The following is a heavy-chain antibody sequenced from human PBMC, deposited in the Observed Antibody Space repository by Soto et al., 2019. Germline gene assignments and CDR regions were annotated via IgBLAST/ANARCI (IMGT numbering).Heavy chain of an antibody. CDR2: IFDSGNA. CDR3: ARVAGYPDMYIDY. V-gene: IGHV4-59*12. D-gene: IGHD3-16*02. CDR1: GGSINSYC. J-gene: IGHJ4*02. Sequence: SETLSLTCTVSGGSINSYCWSWIRQPPGKGLEWIAYIFDSGNANYNPSLKSRVTISVDKSKNQFSLKLSSVTAADTAVYYCARVAGYPDMYIDYWGQGTLVTVSS.